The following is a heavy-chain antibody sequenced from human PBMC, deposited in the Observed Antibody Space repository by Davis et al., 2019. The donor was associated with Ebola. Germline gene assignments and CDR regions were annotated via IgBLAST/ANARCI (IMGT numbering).Heavy chain of an antibody. CDR1: GFTFSSST. CDR2: MYGTANI. Sequence: GESLKISCSASGFTFSSSTMHWVRQAPGKGLEWVSFMYGTANIYYADSVRGRFTLSVDNSRDTLYLQMSSLRADDTAVYYCARGILGKVPMDVWGKGTTVIVSS. V-gene: IGHV3-53*01. D-gene: IGHD2-21*01. J-gene: IGHJ6*04. CDR3: ARGILGKVPMDV.